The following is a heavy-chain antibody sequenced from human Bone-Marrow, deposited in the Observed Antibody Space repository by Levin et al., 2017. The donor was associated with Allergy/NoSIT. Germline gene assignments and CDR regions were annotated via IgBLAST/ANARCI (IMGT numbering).Heavy chain of an antibody. CDR3: ARGGKRRIAVAGTNSYMDV. V-gene: IGHV4-34*01. Sequence: PSETLSLTCAVYGGSFSGYYWSWIRQPPGKGLEWIGEINHSGSTNYNPSLKSRVTISVDTSKNQFSLKLSSVTAADTAVYYCARGGKRRIAVAGTNSYMDVWGKGTTVTVSS. CDR2: INHSGST. J-gene: IGHJ6*03. CDR1: GGSFSGYY. D-gene: IGHD6-19*01.